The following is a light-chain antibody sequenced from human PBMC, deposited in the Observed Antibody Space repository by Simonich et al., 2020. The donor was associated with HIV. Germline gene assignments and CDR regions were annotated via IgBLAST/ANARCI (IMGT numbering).Light chain of an antibody. V-gene: IGKV4-1*01. CDR1: QSVLYSSNNKNY. Sequence: DIAMTQSPDSLAVSLGERATINCKSSQSVLYSSNNKNYLVWYQQKPGQPPKLLIYWASTRESGVPDRFSGSGSGTDFTLTISSLQPEDFATYYCQQSYSTPPTFGQGTKVEIK. CDR3: QQSYSTPPT. CDR2: WAS. J-gene: IGKJ1*01.